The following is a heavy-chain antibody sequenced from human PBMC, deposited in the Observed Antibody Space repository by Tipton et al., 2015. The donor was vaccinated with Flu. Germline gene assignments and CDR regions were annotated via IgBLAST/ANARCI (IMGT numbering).Heavy chain of an antibody. CDR1: GFTFDDYA. Sequence: SLRLSCAASGFTFDDYAMHWVRQAPGKGLEWVSGISWNSGSIGYADSVKGRFTISRDNAKNSLYLQMNSLRAEDTALYYCAKDILACSSTSCWGLPDYWGQGTLVTVSS. J-gene: IGHJ4*02. CDR2: ISWNSGSI. D-gene: IGHD2-2*01. V-gene: IGHV3-9*01. CDR3: AKDILACSSTSCWGLPDY.